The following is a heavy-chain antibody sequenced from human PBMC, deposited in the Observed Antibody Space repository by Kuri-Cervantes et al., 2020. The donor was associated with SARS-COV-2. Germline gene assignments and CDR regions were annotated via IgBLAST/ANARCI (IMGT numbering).Heavy chain of an antibody. CDR1: GFTFSSYA. D-gene: IGHD3-3*01. J-gene: IGHJ6*02. Sequence: GESLKISCAASGFTFSSYAMSWVRQAPGKGLEWVSSISSSSSYIYYADSVKGRFTISGDNAKNSLYLQMNSLRAEDTAVYYCARDAGYDFWSGYNYHPYYGMDVWGQGTTVTVSS. CDR2: ISSSSSYI. CDR3: ARDAGYDFWSGYNYHPYYGMDV. V-gene: IGHV3-21*01.